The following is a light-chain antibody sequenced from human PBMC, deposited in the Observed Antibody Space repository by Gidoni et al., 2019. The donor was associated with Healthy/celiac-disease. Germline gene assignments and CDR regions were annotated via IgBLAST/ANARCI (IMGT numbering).Light chain of an antibody. J-gene: IGLJ1*01. CDR3: AAWDDSMTGYV. V-gene: IGLV1-47*02. CDR1: RPNIGTNF. Sequence: QSMLTQPPSASGTPGQGVTISCSGSRPNIGTNFVSWYKHLPGTAPTLLIHSNNERPSGVPERFSASKSGTSASLAISGLRSEDEADYYCAAWDDSMTGYVFGSGTKVNVL. CDR2: SNN.